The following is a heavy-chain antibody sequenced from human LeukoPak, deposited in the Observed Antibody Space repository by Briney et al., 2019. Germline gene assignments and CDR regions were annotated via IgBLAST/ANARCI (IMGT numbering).Heavy chain of an antibody. Sequence: KPSETLSLTCTVSGGSISSYYWSWIRQPAGKGLEWIGRIYTSGSTNYNPSLKSRATMSVDTSKNQFSLKLSSVTAADTAVYYCARGQVSYGDYETLDYWGQGTLVTVSS. J-gene: IGHJ4*02. CDR2: IYTSGST. CDR3: ARGQVSYGDYETLDY. CDR1: GGSISSYY. D-gene: IGHD4-17*01. V-gene: IGHV4-4*07.